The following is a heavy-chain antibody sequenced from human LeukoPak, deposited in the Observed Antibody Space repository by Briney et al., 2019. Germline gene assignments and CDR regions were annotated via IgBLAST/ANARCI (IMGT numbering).Heavy chain of an antibody. CDR3: ARRSYGTDYFDY. CDR1: GGSISSYY. J-gene: IGHJ4*02. D-gene: IGHD5-18*01. Sequence: SETLSLTCTVSGGSISSYYWSWIRQPTGKGLEWIGYIYYSGSTNYNPSLKSRVTISVDTSKNQFSLKLSSVTAADTAVYYCARRSYGTDYFDYWGQGTLVTVSS. V-gene: IGHV4-59*08. CDR2: IYYSGST.